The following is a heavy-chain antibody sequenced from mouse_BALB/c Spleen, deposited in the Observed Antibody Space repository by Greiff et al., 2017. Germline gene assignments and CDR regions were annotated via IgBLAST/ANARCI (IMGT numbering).Heavy chain of an antibody. V-gene: IGHV1S81*02. CDR3: ARSDGYFDY. CDR1: GYTFTSYW. D-gene: IGHD2-3*01. Sequence: VQLQQSGAELVKPGASVKLSCKASGYTFTSYWMHWVKQRPGQGLEWIGEINPSNGRTNYNEKFKSKATLTVDKSSSTAYMQLSSLTSEDSAVYYCARSDGYFDYWGQGTTLTVSS. J-gene: IGHJ2*01. CDR2: INPSNGRT.